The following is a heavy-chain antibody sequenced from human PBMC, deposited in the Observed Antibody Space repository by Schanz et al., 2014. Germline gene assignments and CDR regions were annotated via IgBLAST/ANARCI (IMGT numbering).Heavy chain of an antibody. V-gene: IGHV3-30*02. CDR1: GFTFSDYY. J-gene: IGHJ4*02. CDR2: IHYDGTYK. CDR3: AKLDGYAYGSMGQEYFDY. Sequence: QVQLVESGGGLVKPGGSLRLSCAASGFTFSDYYMNWIRQAPGKGLEWVAFIHYDGTYKYYADSVKGRFTISRDNSENTLYLQMISLRAEDTAVYYCAKLDGYAYGSMGQEYFDYWGQGTLVAVSS. D-gene: IGHD5-18*01.